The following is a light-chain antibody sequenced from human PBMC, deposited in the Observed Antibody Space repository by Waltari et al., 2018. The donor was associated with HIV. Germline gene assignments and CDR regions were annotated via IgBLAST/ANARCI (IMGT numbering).Light chain of an antibody. CDR1: FSNIGSTT. J-gene: IGLJ1*01. Sequence: QSVLTQPPSASGAPGQRVTISCSGSFSNIGSTTVNCYQQLPGTAPRLLIYGSSQRPSGVPDRFSGSRSDTSASLDISGLHSEDEGDYYCAVWDDSLSEYVFATGTKVFVL. V-gene: IGLV1-44*01. CDR3: AVWDDSLSEYV. CDR2: GSS.